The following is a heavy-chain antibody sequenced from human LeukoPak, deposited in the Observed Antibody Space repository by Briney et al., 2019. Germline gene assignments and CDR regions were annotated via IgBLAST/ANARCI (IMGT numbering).Heavy chain of an antibody. Sequence: SETLSLTCTVSGGSISSSSYYWGWIRQPPGKGLEWIGSIYYSGSTYYNPSLKSRVTISVDTSKNQFSLKLSSVTAADTAVYYCARGYYYDSSGYSPYFDYWGQGTLVTVSS. J-gene: IGHJ4*02. D-gene: IGHD3-22*01. V-gene: IGHV4-39*01. CDR2: IYYSGST. CDR3: ARGYYYDSSGYSPYFDY. CDR1: GGSISSSSYY.